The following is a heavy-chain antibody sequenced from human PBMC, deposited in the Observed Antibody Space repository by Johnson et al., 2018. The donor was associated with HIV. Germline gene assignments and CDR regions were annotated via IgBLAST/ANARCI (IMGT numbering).Heavy chain of an antibody. V-gene: IGHV3-66*02. D-gene: IGHD2-21*01. J-gene: IGHJ3*02. Sequence: VQLVESGGGVVQPGGSLRISCVASGFKLYEYDVSWVRQVPGKGLEWVSVINTGGGTYYADSVKGRFTMSRDNSKNTLDLQMNNLRTEDSGVYYCAKSYCPGCDGFDIWGQGTMVTVSS. CDR2: INTGGGT. CDR1: GFKLYEYD. CDR3: AKSYCPGCDGFDI.